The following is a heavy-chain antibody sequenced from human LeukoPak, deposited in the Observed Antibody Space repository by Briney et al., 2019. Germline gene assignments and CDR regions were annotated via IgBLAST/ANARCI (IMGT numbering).Heavy chain of an antibody. D-gene: IGHD2-15*01. CDR3: AIVQGYCSGGSCYSPYYFDY. V-gene: IGHV4-59*12. CDR2: IYYSGST. CDR1: GGSISSYY. J-gene: IGHJ4*02. Sequence: SETLSLTCTVSGGSISSYYWSWIRQPPGKGLEWIGYIYYSGSTNYNPSLKSRVTISVDTSKNQFSLKLSSVTAADTAMYYCAIVQGYCSGGSCYSPYYFDYWGQGTLVTVSS.